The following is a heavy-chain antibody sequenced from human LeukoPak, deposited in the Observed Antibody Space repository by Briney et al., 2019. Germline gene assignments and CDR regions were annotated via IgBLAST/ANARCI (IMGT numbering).Heavy chain of an antibody. V-gene: IGHV1-2*06. CDR2: INPNSGGT. CDR1: GYTFTGYY. J-gene: IGHJ4*02. CDR3: ARIRSYDSSGYLVY. Sequence: ASVKVSCKASGYTFTGYYMHWVRQAPGQGLEWMGRINPNSGGTNYAQKFQGRVTMTRDTSISTAYMEPSRLRSDDTAVYYCARIRSYDSSGYLVYWGQGTLVTVSS. D-gene: IGHD3-22*01.